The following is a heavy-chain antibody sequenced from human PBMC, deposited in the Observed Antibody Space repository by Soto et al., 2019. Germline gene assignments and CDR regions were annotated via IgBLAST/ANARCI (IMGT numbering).Heavy chain of an antibody. V-gene: IGHV1-18*01. CDR2: IGAYNGDT. Sequence: QVPLLQSGAEVRKPGASVKVSCKASGYTFTNYGITWVRQAPGQGLEWMGGIGAYNGDTHYTQRLQGRVTMTTDTSTSTAYEERRGLRSDDTAIYYWARVRQLVGYFYYYMDVWGKGTTVTVSS. J-gene: IGHJ6*03. CDR3: ARVRQLVGYFYYYMDV. D-gene: IGHD6-6*01. CDR1: GYTFTNYG.